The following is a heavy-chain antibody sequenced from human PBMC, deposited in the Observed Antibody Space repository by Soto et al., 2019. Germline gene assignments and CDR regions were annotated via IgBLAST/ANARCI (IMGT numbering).Heavy chain of an antibody. CDR1: GGSICSSSYY. V-gene: IGHV4-39*01. CDR2: IYYSGST. CDR3: ARHDYGDYVQAFDI. Sequence: SGTLSLTCTVSGGSICSSSYYGGWKRQPPGKGLEWIGSIYYSGSTYYNPSLKSRVTISVDTSKNQFSLKLSSVTAADTAVYYCARHDYGDYVQAFDIWGQGAMVTVS. J-gene: IGHJ3*02. D-gene: IGHD4-17*01.